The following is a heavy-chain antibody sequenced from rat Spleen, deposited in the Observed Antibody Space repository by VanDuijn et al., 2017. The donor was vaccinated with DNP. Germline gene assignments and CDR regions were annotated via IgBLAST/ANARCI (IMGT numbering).Heavy chain of an antibody. Sequence: QVQLKESGPGLVQPSQTLSLTCTVSGFSLTNYHVDWVRQPPGKGLEWMGRLQSDGNTDYNSVLKSRLSISRDTSRSQVFLKMNSLQTEDIATYYCVRGNYGGYDYWGQGVMVTVSS. CDR3: VRGNYGGYDY. CDR2: LQSDGNT. D-gene: IGHD1-11*01. CDR1: GFSLTNYH. J-gene: IGHJ2*01. V-gene: IGHV2-27*01.